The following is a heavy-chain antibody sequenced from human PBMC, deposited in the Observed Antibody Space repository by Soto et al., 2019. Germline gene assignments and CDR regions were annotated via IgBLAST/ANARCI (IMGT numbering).Heavy chain of an antibody. Sequence: QVQLVESGGGVVQPGRSLRLSCAASGFTFSGSGMHWVRQAPGKGLEWVAFISYDGNNKYYADSVKGRFTISRDNSKNTLYLQMHRLRGDDTAVYYCGKIVVPAALGIDFWGQGTLVIVSS. D-gene: IGHD2-2*01. V-gene: IGHV3-30*18. CDR2: ISYDGNNK. CDR3: GKIVVPAALGIDF. CDR1: GFTFSGSG. J-gene: IGHJ4*02.